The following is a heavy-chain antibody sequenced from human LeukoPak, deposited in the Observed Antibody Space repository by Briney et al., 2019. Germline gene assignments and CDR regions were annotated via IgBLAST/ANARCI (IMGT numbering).Heavy chain of an antibody. D-gene: IGHD7-27*01. CDR3: ARDSVPSWGGARGYFDY. CDR1: GFTFSSYS. CDR2: ISSSSSYI. Sequence: GGSPRLSCAASGFTFSSYSMNWVRQAPGKGLEWVSSISSSSSYIYYADSVKGRFTISRDNAKNSLYLQMNSLRAEDTAVYYCARDSVPSWGGARGYFDYWGQGTLVTVSS. V-gene: IGHV3-21*01. J-gene: IGHJ4*02.